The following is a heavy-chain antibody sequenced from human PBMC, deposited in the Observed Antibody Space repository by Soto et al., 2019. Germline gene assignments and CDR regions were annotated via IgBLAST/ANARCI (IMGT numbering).Heavy chain of an antibody. V-gene: IGHV4-61*01. CDR2: IYYSGST. D-gene: IGHD2-2*01. CDR1: GGSISSSSYY. J-gene: IGHJ3*02. Sequence: PSETLSLACTVSGGSISSSSYYWSWIRQPPGKGLEWIGYIYYSGSTNYYPSLKSRVTISIDTSKNQFSLNLSSVTAADTAVYYCARPSWKLGVFDIWGQGTMVTVSS. CDR3: ARPSWKLGVFDI.